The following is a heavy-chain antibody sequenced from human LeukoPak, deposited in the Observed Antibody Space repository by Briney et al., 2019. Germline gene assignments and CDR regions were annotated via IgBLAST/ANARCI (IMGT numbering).Heavy chain of an antibody. V-gene: IGHV4-34*01. CDR2: INHSGST. CDR3: ARVYEWLLSDWFDP. D-gene: IGHD3-3*01. Sequence: PSETLSLTCAVYGGSFSGYYWSWIRQPPGKGLEWIGEINHSGSTNYNPSLKSRVTISVDTSKNQLSLKLSSVTAADTAVYYCARVYEWLLSDWFDPWGQGTLVTVSS. J-gene: IGHJ5*02. CDR1: GGSFSGYY.